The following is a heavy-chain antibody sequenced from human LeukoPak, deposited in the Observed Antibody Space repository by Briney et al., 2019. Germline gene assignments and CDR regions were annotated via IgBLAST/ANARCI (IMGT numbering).Heavy chain of an antibody. D-gene: IGHD6-19*01. Sequence: GASVKVSCKASGGTFSSYAISWVRQAPGQGLEWMGGIIPIFATSNYAQKFQGRVTITTDKSTTTAYMELSSLRSEDTAVYYCARGVAGIRDDWFDPWGQGTLVTVSS. CDR1: GGTFSSYA. CDR2: IIPIFATS. J-gene: IGHJ5*02. V-gene: IGHV1-69*05. CDR3: ARGVAGIRDDWFDP.